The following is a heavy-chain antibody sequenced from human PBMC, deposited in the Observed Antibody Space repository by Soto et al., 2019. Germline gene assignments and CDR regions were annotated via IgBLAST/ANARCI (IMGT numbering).Heavy chain of an antibody. CDR3: ARDIPINMIVVVIAGDNWFDP. V-gene: IGHV4-34*01. Sequence: ETLSLTCTVYGVSFSGYYWSWIRQPPGKGLEWIGEINHSGSTNYNPSLKSRVTISVDTSKNQFSLKLSSVTAADTAVYYCARDIPINMIVVVIAGDNWFDPWGQGTLVTVYS. J-gene: IGHJ5*02. D-gene: IGHD3-22*01. CDR1: GVSFSGYY. CDR2: INHSGST.